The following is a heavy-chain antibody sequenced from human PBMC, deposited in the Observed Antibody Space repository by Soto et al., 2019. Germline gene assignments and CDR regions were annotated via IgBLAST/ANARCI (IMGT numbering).Heavy chain of an antibody. CDR2: IIPIFGTA. J-gene: IGHJ6*02. CDR1: GGTFSSYA. CDR3: ARSLMYYYILTGYYPSNYGMDV. Sequence: GASVKVSCKPSGGTFSSYASSWVRQAPAEGREWMGGIIPIFGTANYAQKFQGRVTITADESTSTAYMELSSLRSEDTVVYYCARSLMYYYILTGYYPSNYGMDVWGQGTTVTVSS. V-gene: IGHV1-69*13. D-gene: IGHD3-9*01.